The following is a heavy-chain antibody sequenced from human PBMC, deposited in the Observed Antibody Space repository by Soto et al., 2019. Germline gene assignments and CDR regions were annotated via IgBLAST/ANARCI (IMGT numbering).Heavy chain of an antibody. CDR1: GGSFSNHA. J-gene: IGHJ6*02. CDR3: ARGDDFDYYYGVDV. D-gene: IGHD3-16*01. V-gene: IGHV1-69*06. CDR2: IIPMFGTA. Sequence: SVKVSCKASGGSFSNHAISWVRQAPGQGLEWMGGIIPMFGTANYAQRFQGRVTTTADKYTNTAYMELTSLASEDTAVYYCARGDDFDYYYGVDVWGQGTTVTVSS.